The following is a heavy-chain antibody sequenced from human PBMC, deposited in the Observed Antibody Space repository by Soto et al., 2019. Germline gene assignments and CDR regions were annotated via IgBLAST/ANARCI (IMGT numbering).Heavy chain of an antibody. CDR2: IYYSGST. CDR3: ARGVLCDFWSGYYAFDI. Sequence: PSETLSLTCTVSGGSISSYYWSWIRQPSGKGLEWIGYIYYSGSTNYNPSLKSRVTISVDTSKNQFSLKLSSVTAADTAVYYCARGVLCDFWSGYYAFDIWGQGTMVTVSS. J-gene: IGHJ3*02. D-gene: IGHD3-3*01. V-gene: IGHV4-59*01. CDR1: GGSISSYY.